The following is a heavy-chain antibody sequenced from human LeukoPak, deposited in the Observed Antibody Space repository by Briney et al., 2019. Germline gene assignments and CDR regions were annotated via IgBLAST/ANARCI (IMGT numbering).Heavy chain of an antibody. CDR2: IHRDGRT. CDR3: GKTDIYFNPIDY. CDR1: GVSISSSEW. D-gene: IGHD3-9*01. J-gene: IGHJ4*02. V-gene: IGHV4-4*02. Sequence: SETLSLTCAVSGVSISSSEWWIWVRQPPGQGLEWIGEIHRDGRTRYNPSLKSRVTMSIDYSKNQFSLKVSSVTAADTAVYYCGKTDIYFNPIDYWGPGSLVTVSS.